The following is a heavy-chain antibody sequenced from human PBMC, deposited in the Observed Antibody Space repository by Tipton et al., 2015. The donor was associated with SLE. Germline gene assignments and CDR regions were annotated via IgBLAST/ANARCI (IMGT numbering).Heavy chain of an antibody. CDR2: INTNTGNP. Sequence: QSGPEVKKPGASVKVSCKASGYTFISYSMNWVRQAPGQGLEWMGWINTNTGNPTYAQGFTGRFVFSLDTSVSTAYLQIGSLKAEDTAVYYCAKGQRNFVPGRMDVWGQGTTVTVSS. J-gene: IGHJ6*02. CDR1: GYTFISYS. CDR3: AKGQRNFVPGRMDV. V-gene: IGHV7-4-1*01. D-gene: IGHD1-14*01.